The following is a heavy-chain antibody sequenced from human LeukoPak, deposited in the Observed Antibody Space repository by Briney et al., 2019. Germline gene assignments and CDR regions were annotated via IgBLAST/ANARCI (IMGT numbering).Heavy chain of an antibody. Sequence: PGGSLRLSCVVSGFTFSDYDMSWIRQAPGKGLEWVSSIISGRTTYYADSVKGRFTISRDNAKNSLYLQMNSLRAEDTAVYYCARGYIVVVPAAPDYWGQGTLVTVSS. D-gene: IGHD2-2*01. CDR3: ARGYIVVVPAAPDY. CDR2: IISGRTT. V-gene: IGHV3-11*01. J-gene: IGHJ4*02. CDR1: GFTFSDYD.